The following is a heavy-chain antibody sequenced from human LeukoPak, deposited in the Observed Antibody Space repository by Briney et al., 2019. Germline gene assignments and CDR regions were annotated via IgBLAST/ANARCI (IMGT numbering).Heavy chain of an antibody. CDR3: ARYDCSGGSCYSSAFDY. D-gene: IGHD2-15*01. Sequence: GESLKISCKGSGYSFTSYWIGWVRQMPGKGLEWMGIIFPGDSDTRYSPSFQGQVTISADKSISTAYLQWSSLKASDTAMYYCARYDCSGGSCYSSAFDYWGQGTLVTVSS. CDR1: GYSFTSYW. J-gene: IGHJ4*02. V-gene: IGHV5-51*01. CDR2: IFPGDSDT.